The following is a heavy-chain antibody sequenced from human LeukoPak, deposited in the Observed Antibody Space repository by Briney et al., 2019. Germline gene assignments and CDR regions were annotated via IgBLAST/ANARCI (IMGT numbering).Heavy chain of an antibody. Sequence: PSETLSLTCTVSGGSISSSSYYWSWIRQPPGKGLEWIGSIYYSGSTYYNPSLKSRVTISVHTSKNQFSLKLSSVTAADTAVYYCARPERPEYSTSWFYWYFDLWGRGTLVTVSS. J-gene: IGHJ2*01. CDR2: IYYSGST. CDR3: ARPERPEYSTSWFYWYFDL. V-gene: IGHV4-39*01. CDR1: GGSISSSSYY. D-gene: IGHD6-13*01.